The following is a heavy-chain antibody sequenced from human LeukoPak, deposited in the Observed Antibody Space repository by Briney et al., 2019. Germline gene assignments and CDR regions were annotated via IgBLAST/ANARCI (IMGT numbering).Heavy chain of an antibody. J-gene: IGHJ5*02. CDR2: IYHSGST. V-gene: IGHV4-38-2*02. D-gene: IGHD6-13*01. Sequence: PSETLSLTCTVSGYSISRGYYWGWIRQPPGKGLEWIGNIYHSGSTFYNPSLKSRVTISVDTSKNQFSLKLSSVTAADTAVYYCARGYSSSWYFNWFDPWGQGTLVTVSS. CDR1: GYSISRGYY. CDR3: ARGYSSSWYFNWFDP.